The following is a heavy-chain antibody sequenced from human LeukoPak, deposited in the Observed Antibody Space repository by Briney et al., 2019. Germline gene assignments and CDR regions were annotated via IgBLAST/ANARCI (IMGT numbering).Heavy chain of an antibody. V-gene: IGHV4-39*07. CDR1: GDSVSSSNYY. CDR2: INHSGST. J-gene: IGHJ4*02. Sequence: PSETLSLTCAVSGDSVSSSNYYWSWIRQPPGKGLEWIGEINHSGSTNYNPSLKSRVTIPVDTSKNQFSLKLSSVTAADTAVYYCARGTPWFGGDYWGQGTLVTVSS. D-gene: IGHD3-10*01. CDR3: ARGTPWFGGDY.